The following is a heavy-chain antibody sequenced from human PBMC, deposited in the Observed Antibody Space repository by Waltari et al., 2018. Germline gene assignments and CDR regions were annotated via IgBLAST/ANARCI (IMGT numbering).Heavy chain of an antibody. D-gene: IGHD3-3*01. Sequence: QVQLQQWGAGLLKPSETLSLTCAVYGGSFSGYYWSWIRQPPGKGLEWIGEINHSGSTNYNPSLKSRVTISVDTSKNQFSLKLSSVTAADTAVYYCASGRSYDFWSGYLDYWGQGTLVTVSS. CDR2: INHSGST. CDR3: ASGRSYDFWSGYLDY. J-gene: IGHJ4*02. CDR1: GGSFSGYY. V-gene: IGHV4-34*01.